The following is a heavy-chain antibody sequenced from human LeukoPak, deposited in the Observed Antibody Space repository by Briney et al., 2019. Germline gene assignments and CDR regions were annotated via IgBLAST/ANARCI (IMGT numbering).Heavy chain of an antibody. D-gene: IGHD7-27*01. CDR1: GGSVSSKSVS. CDR2: TRYRSTWNT. J-gene: IGHJ4*02. CDR3: VRDFNWAFDY. Sequence: QTLSLTCAISGGSVSSKSVSWNWIRQSPSRGLEYLGRTRYRSTWNTFYSLSVQGRISINADTSRNQVSLRLNSVTPEDTALYYCVRDFNWAFDYWGQGTLVTASS. V-gene: IGHV6-1*01.